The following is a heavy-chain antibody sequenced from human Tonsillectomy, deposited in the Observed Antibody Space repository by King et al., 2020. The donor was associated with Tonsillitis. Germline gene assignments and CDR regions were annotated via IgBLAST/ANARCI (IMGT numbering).Heavy chain of an antibody. D-gene: IGHD2-15*01. CDR3: ARSGLDCSGGSCSHDAFDI. CDR1: GGTFSSYA. CDR2: IIPIFGTA. Sequence: VQLVESGAEVKKPGSSVKVSCTASGGTFSSYAISWVRQAPGQGLEWMGGIIPIFGTANYAQKFQGRVTITADESTSTAYMELSSLRSEDTAVYYCARSGLDCSGGSCSHDAFDIWGQGTMVTVSS. V-gene: IGHV1-69*01. J-gene: IGHJ3*02.